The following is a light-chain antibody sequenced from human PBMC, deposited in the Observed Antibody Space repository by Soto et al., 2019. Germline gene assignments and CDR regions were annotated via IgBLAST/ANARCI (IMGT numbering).Light chain of an antibody. V-gene: IGLV1-44*01. CDR1: SSNIGSNT. CDR3: SSYAGSSNV. CDR2: NNS. J-gene: IGLJ1*01. Sequence: QSVLTQPPSASGTPGQRVTISCSGSSSNIGSNTVNWYQHLPGTAPKLLIYNNSQRPSAVPDRFSGSKSGTSASLAISGLQSEDEADYYCSSYAGSSNVFGTGTKLTVL.